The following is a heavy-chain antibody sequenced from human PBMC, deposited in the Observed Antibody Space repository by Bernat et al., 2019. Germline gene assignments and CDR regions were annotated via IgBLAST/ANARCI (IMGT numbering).Heavy chain of an antibody. CDR1: GFTFSSYA. V-gene: IGHV3-30-3*01. CDR3: ARVGYSGYDPRYYFDY. D-gene: IGHD5-12*01. CDR2: ISYDGSNK. Sequence: QVQLVESGGGVVQPGRSLRLSCAAAGFTFSSYAMHWVRQAPGKGLEWVAVISYDGSNKYYAASVKGRFTISRDNSKNTLYLQMNSLRAEDTAVYYCARVGYSGYDPRYYFDYWGQGTLVTVSS. J-gene: IGHJ4*02.